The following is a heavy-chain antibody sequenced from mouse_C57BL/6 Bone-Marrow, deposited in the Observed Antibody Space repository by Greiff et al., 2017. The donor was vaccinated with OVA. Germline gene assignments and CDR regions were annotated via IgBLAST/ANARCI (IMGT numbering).Heavy chain of an antibody. J-gene: IGHJ2*01. CDR1: GYSITSGYY. V-gene: IGHV3-6*01. CDR3: ARGDYYGSSSYGFDY. CDR2: ISYDGSN. D-gene: IGHD1-1*01. Sequence: EVKLMESGPGLVKPSQSLSLTCSVTGYSITSGYYWNWIRQFPGNKLEWMGYISYDGSNNYNPSLKNRISITRDTSKNQFFLKLNSVTTEDTATYYCARGDYYGSSSYGFDYWGQGTTLTVSS.